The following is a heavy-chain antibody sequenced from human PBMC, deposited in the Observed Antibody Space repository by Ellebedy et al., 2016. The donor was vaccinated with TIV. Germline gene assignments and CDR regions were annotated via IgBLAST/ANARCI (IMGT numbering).Heavy chain of an antibody. V-gene: IGHV4-39*07. CDR1: GGSISSSSYY. Sequence: SETLSLTCTVSGGSISSSSYYWGWIRQHPGKGLEWIGSIYYSGSTYYNPSLKSRVTISVDTSKNQFSLKLSSVTAADTAVYYCAREGNCSSTSCSTSNWYFDLWGRGTLVTVSS. CDR2: IYYSGST. J-gene: IGHJ2*01. D-gene: IGHD2-2*01. CDR3: AREGNCSSTSCSTSNWYFDL.